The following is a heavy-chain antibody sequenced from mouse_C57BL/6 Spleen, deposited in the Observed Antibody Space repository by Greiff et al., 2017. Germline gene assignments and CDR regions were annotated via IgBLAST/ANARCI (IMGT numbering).Heavy chain of an antibody. J-gene: IGHJ2*01. CDR3: ARDAPDGYYLDY. V-gene: IGHV7-1*01. CDR1: GFTFSDFY. D-gene: IGHD2-3*01. Sequence: EVQLVESGGGLVQSGRSLRLSCATSGFTFSDFYMEWVRQAPGKGLEWIAASRNKANDYTTEYSASVKGRFIVSRDTSQSILYLQMKALRAEDTAIYYCARDAPDGYYLDYWGQGTTLTVSS. CDR2: SRNKANDYTT.